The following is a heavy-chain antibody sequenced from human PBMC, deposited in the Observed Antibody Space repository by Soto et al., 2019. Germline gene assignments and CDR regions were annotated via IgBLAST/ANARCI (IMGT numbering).Heavy chain of an antibody. J-gene: IGHJ4*02. CDR2: ISGSGGST. Sequence: EVQLLESGGGLVQPGGSLRLSCAASGFTFSSYAMSWVRQAPGKGLEWVSAISGSGGSTYYADSVKGRFTISRDNSKNTLYLQMNSLRAEDTAVYYCAKRAYYYGSGSYYSPPYFDYWGQGTLVTVSS. CDR1: GFTFSSYA. D-gene: IGHD3-10*01. V-gene: IGHV3-23*01. CDR3: AKRAYYYGSGSYYSPPYFDY.